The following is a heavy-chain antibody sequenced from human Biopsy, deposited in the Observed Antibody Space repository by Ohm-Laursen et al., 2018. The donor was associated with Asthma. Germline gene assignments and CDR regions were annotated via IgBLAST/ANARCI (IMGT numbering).Heavy chain of an antibody. J-gene: IGHJ4*02. CDR1: GYTFISYA. CDR2: INAGNGNT. D-gene: IGHD3-9*01. Sequence: SVKVSCKASGYTFISYAIHWVRQAPGQRLEWMGWINAGNGNTKYSQKSQGRVTITRDTSASTAYMELSSLRSEDTAVYYCARTYYDFLTGQVIDAFAIWGQGTLVTVSS. CDR3: ARTYYDFLTGQVIDAFAI. V-gene: IGHV1-3*01.